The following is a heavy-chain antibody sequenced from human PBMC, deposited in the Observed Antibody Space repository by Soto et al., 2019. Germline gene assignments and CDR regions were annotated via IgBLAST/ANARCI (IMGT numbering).Heavy chain of an antibody. CDR1: NFIFSDYY. CDR3: ARDTLPTDFGLGWDV. D-gene: IGHD4-17*01. Sequence: QVQLVESGGGLVKPGGFLRLSCAASNFIFSDYYLSWIRQAPGKGLEWVSYISNSGTTVYYADSVKGRFTISRDNAKKSLYLQMNSLRAEDTAVYYCARDTLPTDFGLGWDVWGQGTTVTVSS. V-gene: IGHV3-11*01. J-gene: IGHJ6*02. CDR2: ISNSGTTV.